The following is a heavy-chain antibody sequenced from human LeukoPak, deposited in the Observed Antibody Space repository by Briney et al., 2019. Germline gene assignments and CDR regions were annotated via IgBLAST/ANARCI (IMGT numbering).Heavy chain of an antibody. J-gene: IGHJ4*02. CDR3: ASFVGATIN. CDR1: GYSFTGYY. V-gene: IGHV1-2*02. CDR2: INPNSGGT. Sequence: GASVKVSCKASGYSFTGYYIHWVRKAPGQGLEWMGWINPNSGGTNYAQKFQGRVTMTRDTSISTAYMELSRLRSDDTAVYYCASFVGATINWGQGTLATVSS. D-gene: IGHD1-26*01.